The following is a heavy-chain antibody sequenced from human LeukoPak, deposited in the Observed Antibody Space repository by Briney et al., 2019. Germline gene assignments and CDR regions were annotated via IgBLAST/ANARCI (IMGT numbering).Heavy chain of an antibody. CDR3: ARSIAVAGTTKFDY. CDR1: GGSISSYY. CDR2: IYYSGST. D-gene: IGHD6-19*01. J-gene: IGHJ4*02. Sequence: SETLSLTCTVSGGSISSYYWSWIRQPPGKGLEWIGYIYYSGSTNYNPSLKSRVTISVDTSKNQFSLKLSSVTAADTAVYYCARSIAVAGTTKFDYWGQGTLVTVSS. V-gene: IGHV4-59*01.